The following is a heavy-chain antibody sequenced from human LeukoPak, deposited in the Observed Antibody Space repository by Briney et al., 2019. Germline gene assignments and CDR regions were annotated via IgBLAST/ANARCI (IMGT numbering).Heavy chain of an antibody. D-gene: IGHD2-2*01. CDR3: ASDPIVVVPAAKFYYYYGMGV. CDR2: INAGNGNT. J-gene: IGHJ6*02. V-gene: IGHV1-3*01. CDR1: GYTFTSYA. Sequence: GASVKVSCKASGYTFTSYAMHWVRQAPGQRLEWMGWINAGNGNTKYSQKFQGRVTITRDTSASTAYMELSSLRSEDTAVYYCASDPIVVVPAAKFYYYYGMGVWGQGTTVTVSS.